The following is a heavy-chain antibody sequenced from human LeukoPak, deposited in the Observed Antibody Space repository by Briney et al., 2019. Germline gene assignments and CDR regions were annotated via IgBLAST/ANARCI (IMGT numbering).Heavy chain of an antibody. D-gene: IGHD3-10*01. CDR1: GFTFSSHW. V-gene: IGHV3-74*01. J-gene: IGHJ4*02. Sequence: PGGSLRLSCAASGFTFSSHWMHWVRQAPGKRLVWVSHINSDGSSTSYADSVKGRFTISRDSAKNTLYLQMNSLRVEDTAVYYCARDHITMVRGVTLGEMYWGQGTLVTVSS. CDR2: INSDGSST. CDR3: ARDHITMVRGVTLGEMY.